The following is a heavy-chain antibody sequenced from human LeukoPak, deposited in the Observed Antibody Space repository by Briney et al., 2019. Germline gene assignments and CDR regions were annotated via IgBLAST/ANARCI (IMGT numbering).Heavy chain of an antibody. D-gene: IGHD6-19*01. J-gene: IGHJ4*02. CDR1: GGTFSSYA. Sequence: GASVKVSCKASGGTFSSYAISWVRQAPGQGLEWMGGIIPIFGTANYAQKFQGRVTITADESTSTAYMELSSLRSEDTAVYYRASTAVAGTWGVLPFDYWGQGTLVTVSS. CDR2: IIPIFGTA. V-gene: IGHV1-69*01. CDR3: ASTAVAGTWGVLPFDY.